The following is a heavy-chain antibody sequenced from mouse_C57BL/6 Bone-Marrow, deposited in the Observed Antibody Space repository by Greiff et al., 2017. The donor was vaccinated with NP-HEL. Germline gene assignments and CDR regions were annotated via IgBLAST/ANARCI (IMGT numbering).Heavy chain of an antibody. Sequence: EVQVVESGGDLVKPGGSLKLSCAASGFTFSSYGMSWVRQTPDKRLEWVATISSGGSYTYYPDSVKGRFTISRDNAKNTLYLQMSSLKAEDTAMYYCARHERGYFDCWGQGTTLTVAS. CDR2: ISSGGSYT. CDR3: ARHERGYFDC. CDR1: GFTFSSYG. V-gene: IGHV5-6*01. J-gene: IGHJ2*01.